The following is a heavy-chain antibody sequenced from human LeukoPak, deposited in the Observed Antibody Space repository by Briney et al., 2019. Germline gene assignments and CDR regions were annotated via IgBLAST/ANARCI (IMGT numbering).Heavy chain of an antibody. CDR2: INPNSGGT. D-gene: IGHD3-16*01. CDR1: GYTFTGYY. CDR3: ALLYDYVWGSYGY. Sequence: ASVKVSCKASGYTFTGYYMHWVRQAPGQGLEWMGWINPNSGGTNYAQKFQGRVTMTRDTSISTAYMELSRLRSDDTAVYYCALLYDYVWGSYGYWGQGTLVTVSS. V-gene: IGHV1-2*02. J-gene: IGHJ4*02.